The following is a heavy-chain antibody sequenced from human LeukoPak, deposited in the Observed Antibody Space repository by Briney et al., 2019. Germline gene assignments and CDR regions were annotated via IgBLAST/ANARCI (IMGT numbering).Heavy chain of an antibody. Sequence: SETLSLTCTVSGGSISSYYWSWIRQPPGKGLEWIGYIYYSGSTNYSPSLKSRVTISVDTSQNQPSLRLRSVSAADTAVYYCARRWGSGWFFDYWGQGTLVTVSS. J-gene: IGHJ4*02. CDR3: ARRWGSGWFFDY. V-gene: IGHV4-59*08. D-gene: IGHD7-27*01. CDR2: IYYSGST. CDR1: GGSISSYY.